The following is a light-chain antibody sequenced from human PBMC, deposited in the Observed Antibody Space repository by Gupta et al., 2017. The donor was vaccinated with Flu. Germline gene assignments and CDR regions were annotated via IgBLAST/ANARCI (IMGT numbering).Light chain of an antibody. CDR2: AVS. V-gene: IGKV1-39*01. J-gene: IGKJ4*01. CDR3: QQSDSPPIT. Sequence: PSSLSASVGDRVTITCRATERISTYLNWYQQKPGRGPNLLIYAVSRVYSGVPARFNGSGSGTDFTLTISRLPPEDFATYYCQQSDSPPITFGGGTKMEIK. CDR1: ERISTY.